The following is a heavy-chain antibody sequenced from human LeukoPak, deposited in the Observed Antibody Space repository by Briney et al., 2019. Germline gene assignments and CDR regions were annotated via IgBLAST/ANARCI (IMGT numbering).Heavy chain of an antibody. CDR2: ISSSSTTI. D-gene: IGHD4-11*01. CDR3: ARAMTTEANDY. J-gene: IGHJ4*02. Sequence: QTGGSLRLSCAASGFTFSSYSMNWVRQAPGKGLEWVSYISSSSTTIYYADSVKGRFTVSRDNAKNSLYLQMNNLKVEDTAVYYCARAMTTEANDYWGQGTLVTVSS. V-gene: IGHV3-48*01. CDR1: GFTFSSYS.